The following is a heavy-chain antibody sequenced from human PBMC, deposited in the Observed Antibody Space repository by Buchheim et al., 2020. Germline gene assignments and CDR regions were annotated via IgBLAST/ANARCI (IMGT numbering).Heavy chain of an antibody. V-gene: IGHV5-51*01. CDR1: GYTFTTDYW. J-gene: IGHJ4*02. D-gene: IGHD3-10*01. CDR3: AREKHYLNYFDY. Sequence: EVQLVQSGAEVKKAGESLKISCQISGYTFTTDYWIAWVRQMPGKGLEWIGIIFPGDSDARYNPSFQGDVTISTDKSISTAYLQWSSLKTSDSAIYYCAREKHYLNYFDYWGQGTL. CDR2: IFPGDSDA.